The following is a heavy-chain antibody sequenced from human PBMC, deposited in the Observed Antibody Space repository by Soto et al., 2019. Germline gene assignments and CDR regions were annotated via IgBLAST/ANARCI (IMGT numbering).Heavy chain of an antibody. CDR1: GGSISSYY. J-gene: IGHJ3*02. CDR2: IYYSGST. CDR3: AGRYSSAFDI. D-gene: IGHD6-13*01. Sequence: QVQLQESGPGLEKPSETLSLTCTVSGGSISSYYWSWIRQPPGKGLEWIGYIYYSGSTIYNPSLKSRVTTSVDTSKNQFSLKLSSVTAADTAVYYCAGRYSSAFDIWGQGTIVTVSS. V-gene: IGHV4-59*08.